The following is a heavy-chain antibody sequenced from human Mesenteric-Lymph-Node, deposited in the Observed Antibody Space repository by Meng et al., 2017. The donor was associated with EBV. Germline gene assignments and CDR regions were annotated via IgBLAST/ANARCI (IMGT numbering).Heavy chain of an antibody. D-gene: IGHD1-26*01. V-gene: IGHV1-3*01. Sequence: QVPLVQSGGEVKKPGASVKVSCKASGYTFTSYAMHWVRQAPGQRLEWMGWINADNGNTKYSQKFQGRVTITRDTSASTAYMELSSLRSEDTAVYYCARGQQGASYAFDYWGQGTLVTVSS. CDR1: GYTFTSYA. CDR2: INADNGNT. CDR3: ARGQQGASYAFDY. J-gene: IGHJ4*02.